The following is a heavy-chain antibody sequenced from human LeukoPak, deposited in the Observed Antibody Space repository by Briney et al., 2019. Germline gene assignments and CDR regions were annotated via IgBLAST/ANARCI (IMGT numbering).Heavy chain of an antibody. D-gene: IGHD4/OR15-4a*01. CDR1: GGSITSYY. CDR2: IYYGGST. J-gene: IGHJ4*02. Sequence: SETLSLTCTVSGGSITSYYWSWIRQPPGKGLEWIGYIYYGGSTNYNPSLKSRVTISVDTSKNQFFLTMTSVTAADTALYYCARQDYGDHLFDYWGQGTLVTVSS. V-gene: IGHV4-59*08. CDR3: ARQDYGDHLFDY.